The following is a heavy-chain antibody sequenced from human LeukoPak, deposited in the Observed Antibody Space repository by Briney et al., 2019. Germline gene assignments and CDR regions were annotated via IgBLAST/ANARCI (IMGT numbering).Heavy chain of an antibody. V-gene: IGHV1-18*01. J-gene: IGHJ3*02. CDR1: GYTFTSYR. CDR3: ATGPLEWLTFDI. Sequence: GASVKVSCKASGYTFTSYRINWVRQAPGQGLEWMGWISTYNGNTNYAQKLQGRVTMTTDTSTSTAYMELRSLKSDDTAVYYCATGPLEWLTFDIWGQGTMVIVSS. D-gene: IGHD3-3*01. CDR2: ISTYNGNT.